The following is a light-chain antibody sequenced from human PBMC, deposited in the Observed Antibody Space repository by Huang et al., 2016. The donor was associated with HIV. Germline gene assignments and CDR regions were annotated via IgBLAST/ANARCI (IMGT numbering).Light chain of an antibody. J-gene: IGKJ4*01. CDR1: QNIGSY. CDR2: SAS. V-gene: IGKV1-39*01. Sequence: DIQMTQSPSSLSASVGDRITITCRASQNIGSYLHWYQQKPGKGPNLVIYSASTLQNGVPSSFSGSVSGTDFTLTINNLQPEDFATYYCQQSYNPPLTFGGGTKVDIK. CDR3: QQSYNPPLT.